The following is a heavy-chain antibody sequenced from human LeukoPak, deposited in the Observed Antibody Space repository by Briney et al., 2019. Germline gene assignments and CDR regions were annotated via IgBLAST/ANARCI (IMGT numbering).Heavy chain of an antibody. CDR2: INNDGSSA. J-gene: IGHJ4*02. Sequence: GGSLRLSCAASGFTFNNYWIHWVRQVPGKGLVWVSRINNDGSSASYVDSVKGRFTISRDNSKNTLYLQMNSLRAEDTAVYYCASAFELLFDYWGQGTLVTVSS. CDR1: GFTFNNYW. V-gene: IGHV3-74*01. CDR3: ASAFELLFDY. D-gene: IGHD1-26*01.